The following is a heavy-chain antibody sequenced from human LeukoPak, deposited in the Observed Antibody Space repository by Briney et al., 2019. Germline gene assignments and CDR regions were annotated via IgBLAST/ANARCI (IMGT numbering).Heavy chain of an antibody. J-gene: IGHJ4*02. CDR1: GASISGGTYY. V-gene: IGHV4-39*01. D-gene: IGHD1-26*01. Sequence: SETLSLTCSVSGASISGGTYYWGRIRQPPGKGLEWIGSIYYTGSTYDNPSLKSRVTISVDTSKNQFSLKLSSVTAADTAVYYCARRGGSGRAFDYWGQGTLVTVSS. CDR3: ARRGGSGRAFDY. CDR2: IYYTGST.